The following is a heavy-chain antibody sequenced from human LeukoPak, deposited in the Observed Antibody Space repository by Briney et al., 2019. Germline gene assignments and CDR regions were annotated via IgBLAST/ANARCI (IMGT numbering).Heavy chain of an antibody. Sequence: SETLSLTCTVSGGSISSGSYYWSWIRQPAGKGLEWIGRIYTSGSTNYNPSLKSRVTISVDTSKNQFSLKLSSVTAADTAVYYCARLTPTQTTDESVDTAMAGRAFDIWGQGTMVTVSS. J-gene: IGHJ3*02. D-gene: IGHD5-18*01. CDR3: ARLTPTQTTDESVDTAMAGRAFDI. CDR2: IYTSGST. V-gene: IGHV4-61*02. CDR1: GGSISSGSYY.